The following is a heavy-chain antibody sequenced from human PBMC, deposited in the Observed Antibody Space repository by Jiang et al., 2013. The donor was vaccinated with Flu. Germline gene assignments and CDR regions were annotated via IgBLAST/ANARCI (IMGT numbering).Heavy chain of an antibody. CDR2: IIPIFGTA. V-gene: IGHV1-69*06. D-gene: IGHD3-22*01. Sequence: SGAEVKKPGSSVKVSCKASGGTFSSYAISWVRQAPGQGLEWMGGIIPIFGTANYAQKFQGRVTITADKSTSTAYMELSSLRSEDTAVYYCARGLKDYDSSGYYYEWNYWGQGTLVTVSS. CDR1: GGTFSSYA. CDR3: ARGLKDYDSSGYYYEWNY. J-gene: IGHJ4*02.